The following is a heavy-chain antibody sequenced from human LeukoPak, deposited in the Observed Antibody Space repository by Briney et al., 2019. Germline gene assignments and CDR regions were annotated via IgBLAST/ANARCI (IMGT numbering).Heavy chain of an antibody. Sequence: SETLSLTCTVSGGSISSYYWSWIRQPPGKGLDWIAYIYYSGSTNYNPSLKSRVTISVDTSKNQFSLKLSSVTAADTAVYYCASGVAGTDYFDYWGQGTLVTVSS. CDR3: ASGVAGTDYFDY. CDR2: IYYSGST. J-gene: IGHJ4*02. V-gene: IGHV4-59*13. D-gene: IGHD6-19*01. CDR1: GGSISSYY.